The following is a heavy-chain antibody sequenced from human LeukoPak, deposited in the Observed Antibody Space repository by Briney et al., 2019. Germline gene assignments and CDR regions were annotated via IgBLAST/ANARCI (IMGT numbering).Heavy chain of an antibody. Sequence: SVKGRFSISRDNSKNTLYLKMNSLGLDDTAVYFCARGRAGIAAAGFDYWGQGTLVTVSS. J-gene: IGHJ4*02. V-gene: IGHV3-30*07. CDR3: ARGRAGIAAAGFDY. D-gene: IGHD6-13*01.